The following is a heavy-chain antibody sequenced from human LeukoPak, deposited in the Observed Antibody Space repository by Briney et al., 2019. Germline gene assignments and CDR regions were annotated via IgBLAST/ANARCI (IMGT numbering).Heavy chain of an antibody. CDR3: ARDRLGLPVDY. V-gene: IGHV4-59*01. CDR2: IYYSGST. Sequence: SETLSLTCTVSGGSISTYYWTWLRQPPGKGLEWIGYIYYSGSTNYNPSLKSRVTMSVDTSKNQFSLNLNSVTAADTAVYYCARDRLGLPVDYWGRGTLVTVSS. CDR1: GGSISTYY. J-gene: IGHJ4*02. D-gene: IGHD3-16*01.